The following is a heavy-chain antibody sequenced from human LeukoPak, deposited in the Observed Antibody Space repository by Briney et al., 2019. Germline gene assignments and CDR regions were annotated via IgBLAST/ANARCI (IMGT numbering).Heavy chain of an antibody. CDR2: INHSGST. Sequence: PSETLSLICAVYGGSFSGYYWSWIRQPPGKGLEWIGEINHSGSTNYNPSLKSRVTISVDTSKNQFSLKLSSVTAADTAVYYCARGRRVRGVIINYYYYMDVWGKGTTVTVSS. J-gene: IGHJ6*03. V-gene: IGHV4-34*01. D-gene: IGHD3-10*01. CDR3: ARGRRVRGVIINYYYYMDV. CDR1: GGSFSGYY.